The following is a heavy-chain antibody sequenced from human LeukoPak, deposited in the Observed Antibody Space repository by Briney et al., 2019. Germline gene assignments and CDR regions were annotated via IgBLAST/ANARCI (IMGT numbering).Heavy chain of an antibody. V-gene: IGHV1-46*01. J-gene: IGHJ3*02. CDR3: TYGLRDAFDI. D-gene: IGHD4-17*01. CDR1: GYDFINYG. CDR2: INPSGGST. Sequence: AASVKVSCKASGYDFINYGISWVRQAPGQGLEWMGIINPSGGSTSYAQKFQGRVTMTRDTSTSTVYMELSSLRSEDTAVYYCTYGLRDAFDIWGQGTMVTVSS.